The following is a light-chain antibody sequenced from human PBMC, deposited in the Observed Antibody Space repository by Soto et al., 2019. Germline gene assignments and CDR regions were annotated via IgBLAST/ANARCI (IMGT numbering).Light chain of an antibody. CDR1: SSDIGSYKY. V-gene: IGLV2-8*01. CDR2: EVS. J-gene: IGLJ1*01. Sequence: QSVLTQPPSASGSPGQSVTISCTGTSSDIGSYKYVSWYRHHPGKAPKLIISEVSKRASGVPDRFSGSKSGNTASLTVSGLQADDEADYYCQSYDSSLSGSVFGTGTKGTVL. CDR3: QSYDSSLSGSV.